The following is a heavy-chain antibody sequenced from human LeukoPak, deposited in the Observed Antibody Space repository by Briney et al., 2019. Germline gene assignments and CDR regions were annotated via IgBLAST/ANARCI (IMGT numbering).Heavy chain of an antibody. CDR2: IYYSGST. CDR1: GGTISAYY. V-gene: IGHV4-59*01. D-gene: IGHD6-13*01. J-gene: IGHJ4*02. CDR3: ARERPSEIAAAADFDY. Sequence: SETLSLTCTVSGGTISAYYRSWIRQPPGKGLEWIGYIYYSGSTNYNPSLTSRVTISVDTSKNQFSLKLSSVTAADTAVYYCARERPSEIAAAADFDYWGQGTLVSVSS.